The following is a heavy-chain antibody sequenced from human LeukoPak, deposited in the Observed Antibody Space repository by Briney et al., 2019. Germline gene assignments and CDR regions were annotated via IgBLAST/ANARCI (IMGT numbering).Heavy chain of an antibody. CDR3: ARDERYCSSTSCFYYGTDV. J-gene: IGHJ6*02. V-gene: IGHV4-59*08. CDR1: GGSISSYY. Sequence: SETLSLTCTVSGGSISSYYWSWIRQPPGKGLEWIGYIYYSGSTNYNPSLKSRVTISVDTSKNQFSLKLSSVTAADTAVYYCARDERYCSSTSCFYYGTDVWGQGTTVTVSS. D-gene: IGHD2-2*01. CDR2: IYYSGST.